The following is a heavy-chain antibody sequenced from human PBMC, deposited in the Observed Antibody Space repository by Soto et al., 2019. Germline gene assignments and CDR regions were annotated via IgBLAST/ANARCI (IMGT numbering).Heavy chain of an antibody. D-gene: IGHD2-21*02. CDR3: ARSNGDYERAYFDY. CDR1: GFSFSDYY. CDR2: VSTSNFYI. V-gene: IGHV3-11*06. Sequence: QVQLVESGGGLVKPGGSLRLSCAASGFSFSDYYMTWIRQTPGKGLEWLSYVSTSNFYIRYADSVKGRFTISRDNAKKTLFLQMDNLRADDTATYYGARSNGDYERAYFDYWGQGTLVAVSS. J-gene: IGHJ4*02.